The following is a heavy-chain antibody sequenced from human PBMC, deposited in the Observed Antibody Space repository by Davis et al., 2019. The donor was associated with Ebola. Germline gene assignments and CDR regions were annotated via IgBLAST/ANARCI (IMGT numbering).Heavy chain of an antibody. V-gene: IGHV3-7*01. CDR2: IKYDGSER. J-gene: IGHJ4*01. CDR1: GLNFNNSW. CDR3: AAWGWQRSD. D-gene: IGHD6-25*01. Sequence: GESLKISCVVSGLNFNNSWMNWVRQAPGKGLEWVANIKYDGSERYYVDSVKGRFTISRDSAKNSVYLQMSSLKVEDTALYYCAAWGWQRSDWGQGVLVTVSS.